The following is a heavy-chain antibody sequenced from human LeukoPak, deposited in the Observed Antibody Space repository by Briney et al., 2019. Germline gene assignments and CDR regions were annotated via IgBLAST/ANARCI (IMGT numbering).Heavy chain of an antibody. CDR3: ARVIRTYYYDSPAIEDRFDY. CDR2: IYYSGST. J-gene: IGHJ4*02. V-gene: IGHV4-59*01. D-gene: IGHD3-22*01. Sequence: PSETLSLTCTVSGGSISSYYWSWIRQPPGKGLEWIGYIYYSGSTNYNPSLKSRVTISVDTSKNQFSLKLSSVTAADTAVYYCARVIRTYYYDSPAIEDRFDYWGQGTLVTVSS. CDR1: GGSISSYY.